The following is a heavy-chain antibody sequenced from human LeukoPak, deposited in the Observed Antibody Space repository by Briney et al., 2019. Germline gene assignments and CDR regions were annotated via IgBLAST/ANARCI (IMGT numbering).Heavy chain of an antibody. CDR3: AKDSVDSSSWYFDY. V-gene: IGHV3-9*01. CDR1: GFTFDDYA. Sequence: GRSLRLSCAASGFTFDDYAMHWVRQAPGKGLGWVSGISWNSGSIGYADSVKGRFTISRDNAKNSLYLQMNSLRAEDTALYYCAKDSVDSSSWYFDYWGQGTLVTVSS. CDR2: ISWNSGSI. J-gene: IGHJ4*02. D-gene: IGHD6-13*01.